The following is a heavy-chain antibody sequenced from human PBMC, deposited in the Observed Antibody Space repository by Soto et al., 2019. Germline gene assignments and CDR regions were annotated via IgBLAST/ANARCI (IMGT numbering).Heavy chain of an antibody. CDR3: ARGLRDIVLMVYATGGDYFDY. J-gene: IGHJ4*02. CDR1: GGSFSGYY. CDR2: INHSGNT. Sequence: QVQLTQWGAGLLKPSETLSLTCAVHGGSFSGYYWSWIRQPPGKGLEWIGEINHSGNTNYNPTLKSRVTISVDTSKNQFSLKLSSVTAADTAVYYCARGLRDIVLMVYATGGDYFDYWGQGTLVTVSS. V-gene: IGHV4-34*01. D-gene: IGHD2-8*01.